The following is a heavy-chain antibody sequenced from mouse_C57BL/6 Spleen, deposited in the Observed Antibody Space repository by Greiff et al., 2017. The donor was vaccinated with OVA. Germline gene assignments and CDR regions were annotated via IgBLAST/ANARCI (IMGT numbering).Heavy chain of an antibody. Sequence: QVQLKESGAELVRPGTSVKVSCKASGYAFTNYLIEWVKQRPGQGLEWIGVINPGSGGTNYNEKFKGKATLTADKSSSTAYMQLSSLTSEDSAVYFCAVIYYYGLYAMDYWGQGTSVTVSS. CDR1: GYAFTNYL. J-gene: IGHJ4*01. CDR2: INPGSGGT. V-gene: IGHV1-54*01. D-gene: IGHD1-1*01. CDR3: AVIYYYGLYAMDY.